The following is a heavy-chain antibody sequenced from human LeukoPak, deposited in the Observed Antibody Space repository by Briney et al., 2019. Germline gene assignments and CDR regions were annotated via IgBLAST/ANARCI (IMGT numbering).Heavy chain of an antibody. CDR1: GGSFSGYY. J-gene: IGHJ4*02. Sequence: SETLSLTCAVYGGSFSGYYWSWIRQPPGKGLEWIGEINHSGSTNYNPSLKSRVTISVDTSKNQFSLKLSSVTAADTAVYYCAREGGVTTAFDYWGQGTLVTVSS. D-gene: IGHD4-17*01. CDR2: INHSGST. CDR3: AREGGVTTAFDY. V-gene: IGHV4-34*01.